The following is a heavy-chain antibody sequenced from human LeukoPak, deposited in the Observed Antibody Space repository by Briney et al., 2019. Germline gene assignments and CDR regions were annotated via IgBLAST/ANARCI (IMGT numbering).Heavy chain of an antibody. V-gene: IGHV3-48*04. CDR2: ISSSSSTI. CDR3: ARVKGSSRWYGPDY. J-gene: IGHJ4*02. CDR1: GFTFSSYS. D-gene: IGHD6-13*01. Sequence: PGGSLRLSCAASGFTFSSYSMNWVHQAPGKGLEWVSYISSSSSTIYYADSVKGRFTISRDNAKNSLYLQMNSLRAEDTAVYYCARVKGSSRWYGPDYWGQGTLVTVSS.